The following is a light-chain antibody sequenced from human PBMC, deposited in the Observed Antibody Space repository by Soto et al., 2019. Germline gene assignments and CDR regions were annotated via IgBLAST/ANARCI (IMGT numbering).Light chain of an antibody. J-gene: IGLJ3*02. Sequence: QSVLTQSHSASGTPGQRVTISCSGSRSKIGRNFVYWYQHVPGTAPRLLIQRNNERPSGVPDRFSGSKSGTSVSLAISGLRSDDEATYYCAAWDDTLDAQVFGGGTKLTVL. CDR2: RNN. V-gene: IGLV1-47*01. CDR3: AAWDDTLDAQV. CDR1: RSKIGRNF.